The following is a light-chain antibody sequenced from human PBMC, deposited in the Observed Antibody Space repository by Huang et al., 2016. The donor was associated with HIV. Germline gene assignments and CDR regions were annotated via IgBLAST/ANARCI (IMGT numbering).Light chain of an antibody. J-gene: IGKJ4*01. Sequence: EIEMTQSPAILSVSPGERATLSCRASQSVNSDLAWYLQKPGQVPRLLIYGASTRAIGIPAKFNGTGSGTEFSLSISNLQSGDFGVYYCQQYNDWPPLTFGGGTKVEI. CDR1: QSVNSD. CDR2: GAS. CDR3: QQYNDWPPLT. V-gene: IGKV3-15*01.